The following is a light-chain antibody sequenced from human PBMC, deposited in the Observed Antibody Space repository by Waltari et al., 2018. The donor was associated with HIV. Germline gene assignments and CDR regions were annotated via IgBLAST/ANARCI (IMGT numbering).Light chain of an antibody. CDR2: WAS. V-gene: IGKV4-1*01. Sequence: SLGERAAINCKSSRSVLSTSKHKSHLAWYQQKPGQPPKLLIYWASNRDSGVPDRFSGSGSGTDFTLTISSLQAEDVAVYFCQQYYSAPWTFGQGTKVEIK. CDR1: RSVLSTSKHKSH. CDR3: QQYYSAPWT. J-gene: IGKJ1*01.